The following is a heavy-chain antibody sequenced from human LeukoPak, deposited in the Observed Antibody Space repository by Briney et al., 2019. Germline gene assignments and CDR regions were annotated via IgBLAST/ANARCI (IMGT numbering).Heavy chain of an antibody. D-gene: IGHD3-16*01. CDR1: GFTFSSYG. V-gene: IGHV3-30*02. J-gene: IGHJ3*02. Sequence: GGSLRLSCAASGFTFSSYGMHWVRQAPGKGLEWVAFIRYDGSNKYYADSVKGRFTISRDNSKNTLYLQMNSLRAEDTAVYYCASLGVAANDAFDIWGQGTMVTVSS. CDR3: ASLGVAANDAFDI. CDR2: IRYDGSNK.